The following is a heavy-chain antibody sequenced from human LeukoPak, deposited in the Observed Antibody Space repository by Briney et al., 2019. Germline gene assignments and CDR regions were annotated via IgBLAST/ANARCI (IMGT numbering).Heavy chain of an antibody. CDR2: ISSSSSTI. J-gene: IGHJ4*02. D-gene: IGHD5-12*01. Sequence: QPGGSLRLSCAASGFTFSSYSMNWVRKAPGKGLEWVSYISSSSSTIYYADSVKGRFTISRDNAKNSLYLQMNSLRAEDTAVYYCARTYSGYEASWGPEDYWGQGTLVTVSS. CDR1: GFTFSSYS. CDR3: ARTYSGYEASWGPEDY. V-gene: IGHV3-48*04.